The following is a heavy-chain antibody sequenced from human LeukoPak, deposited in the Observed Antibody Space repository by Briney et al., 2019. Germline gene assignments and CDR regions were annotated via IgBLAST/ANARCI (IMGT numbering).Heavy chain of an antibody. D-gene: IGHD6-19*01. Sequence: ASVKVPCKVSGYTLTELSMHWVRQAPGKGLEWMGGFDPEDGETIYAQKFQGRVTMTEDTSTDTAYMELSSLRSEDTAVYYCATGMAVAGTDFYYYYYGMDVWGQGTTVTVSS. CDR2: FDPEDGET. J-gene: IGHJ6*02. V-gene: IGHV1-24*01. CDR1: GYTLTELS. CDR3: ATGMAVAGTDFYYYYYGMDV.